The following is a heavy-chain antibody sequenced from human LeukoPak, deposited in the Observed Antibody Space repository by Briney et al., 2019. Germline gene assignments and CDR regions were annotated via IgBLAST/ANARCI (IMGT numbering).Heavy chain of an antibody. CDR1: GVSFSGYY. CDR3: AARGSGSYSPFDY. J-gene: IGHJ4*02. CDR2: INHSGST. Sequence: SETLSLTCAVYGVSFSGYYWSWIRQPPGKGLEWIGEINHSGSTNYNPSLKSRVTISVDTSKNQFSLKLSSVTAADTAVYYCAARGSGSYSPFDYWGQGTLVTVSS. D-gene: IGHD1-26*01. V-gene: IGHV4-34*01.